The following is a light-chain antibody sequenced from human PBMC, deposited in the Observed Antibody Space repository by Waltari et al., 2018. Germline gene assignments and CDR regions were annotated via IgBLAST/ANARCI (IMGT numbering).Light chain of an antibody. V-gene: IGLV3-10*01. CDR2: EDT. J-gene: IGLJ1*01. CDR1: ELPRKY. CDR3: YSSDSTGLRV. Sequence: SYELTQTPSVSVSPGQTARITCSGHELPRKYAYWFQQKSGQAPRLVIYEDTKRPSGIPERFSGSSSGTVATWTITGAQVDDEADYYCYSSDSTGLRVFGGGTTVVVL.